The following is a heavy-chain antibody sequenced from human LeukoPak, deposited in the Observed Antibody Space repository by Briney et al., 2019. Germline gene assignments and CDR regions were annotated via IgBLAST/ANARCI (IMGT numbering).Heavy chain of an antibody. CDR2: INPNSGGT. J-gene: IGHJ4*02. V-gene: IGHV1-2*02. D-gene: IGHD6-19*01. Sequence: ASVKVSCKASGYTFTGYYMHWVRQAPGQGFEWMGWINPNSGGTNYAQKFQGRVTMTRDTSISTAYMGLSRLRSDDTAVDYCASSSGWYYVDYWGQGTLVTVSS. CDR1: GYTFTGYY. CDR3: ASSSGWYYVDY.